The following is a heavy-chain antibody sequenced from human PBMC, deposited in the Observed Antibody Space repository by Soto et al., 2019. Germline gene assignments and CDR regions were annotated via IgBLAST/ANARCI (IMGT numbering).Heavy chain of an antibody. CDR3: ARNEDIVATITIAAYYYYSGMDV. CDR1: GGTFSSYT. Sequence: GASVKVSCKASGGTFSSYTISWARQAPGQGLEWMGRIIPILGIANYAQKLQGRVTMTTDTSTSTAYMELRSLRSDDTAVYYCARNEDIVATITIAAYYYYSGMDVWGQGTTVTGSS. D-gene: IGHD5-12*01. V-gene: IGHV1-69*02. CDR2: IIPILGIA. J-gene: IGHJ6*02.